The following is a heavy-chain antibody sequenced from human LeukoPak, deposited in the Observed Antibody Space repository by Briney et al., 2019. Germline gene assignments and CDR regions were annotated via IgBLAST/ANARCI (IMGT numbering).Heavy chain of an antibody. CDR3: ARQTLGAFDI. V-gene: IGHV3-66*04. J-gene: IGHJ3*02. CDR1: GFTVSTNY. CDR2: TDSGGGT. Sequence: GGSLRLSCAASGFTVSTNYMTWVRQAPGKGLEWVSVTDSGGGTYYADSVKGRFTISRDSSKNTLFLQMNSLRAEDTAVYHCARQTLGAFDIWGQGTLVTVSS.